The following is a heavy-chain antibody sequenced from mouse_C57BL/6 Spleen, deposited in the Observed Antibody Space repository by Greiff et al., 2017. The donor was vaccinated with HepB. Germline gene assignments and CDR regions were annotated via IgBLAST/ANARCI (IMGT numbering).Heavy chain of an antibody. CDR1: GYTFTDYY. J-gene: IGHJ4*01. V-gene: IGHV1-19*01. Sequence: EVQLQQSGPVLVKPGASVKMSCKASGYTFTDYYMNWVKQSHGKSLEWIGVINPYNGGTSYNQKFKGKATLTVDKSSSTAYMELNSLTSEDSAVYYCARRDLQHYAMYYWGQGTSVTVSS. D-gene: IGHD2-1*01. CDR3: ARRDLQHYAMYY. CDR2: INPYNGGT.